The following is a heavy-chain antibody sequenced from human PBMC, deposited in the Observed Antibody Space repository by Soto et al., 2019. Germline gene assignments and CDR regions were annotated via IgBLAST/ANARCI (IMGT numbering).Heavy chain of an antibody. CDR3: ARMRRMGYCSSTSCYYFDY. CDR1: GGSFSGYY. V-gene: IGHV4-34*01. J-gene: IGHJ4*02. D-gene: IGHD2-2*01. CDR2: INHSGST. Sequence: PSETLSLTCAVYGGSFSGYYWSWIRQPPGKGLEWIGEINHSGSTNYNPSLKSRVTISVDTSKNQFSLKLSSVTAADTAVYYCARMRRMGYCSSTSCYYFDYRGQGTLVTVSS.